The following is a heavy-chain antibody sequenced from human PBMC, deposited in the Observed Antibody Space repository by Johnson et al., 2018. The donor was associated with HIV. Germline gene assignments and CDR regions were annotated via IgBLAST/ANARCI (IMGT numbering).Heavy chain of an antibody. J-gene: IGHJ3*02. CDR1: GFIFGDYG. Sequence: VQLVESGGGVVRPGGSLTLSCAASGFIFGDYGMSWIRQAPGKGLEWVSGINWNGGNTNYVDSVKGRFTISRDNGKKSLHLQMNSLRAEDTAVYYCARDDDAFDIWGQGTMVTVSS. CDR3: ARDDDAFDI. CDR2: INWNGGNT. V-gene: IGHV3-20*04.